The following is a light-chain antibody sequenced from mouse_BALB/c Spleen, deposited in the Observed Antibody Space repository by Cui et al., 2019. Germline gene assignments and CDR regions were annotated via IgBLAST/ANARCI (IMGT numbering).Light chain of an antibody. CDR3: QQVYSTPYT. V-gene: IGKV12-98*01. CDR2: AAT. J-gene: IGKJ2*01. CDR1: QTIGTW. Sequence: DIQMTQSPASQSASLGESVTITCLASQTIGTWLEWYQQKPGKSPQLLIYAATSLADGVPSRFSGSGSGTKFSFKISSIQAEDFVSYYCQQVYSTPYTFGGGTKLEIK.